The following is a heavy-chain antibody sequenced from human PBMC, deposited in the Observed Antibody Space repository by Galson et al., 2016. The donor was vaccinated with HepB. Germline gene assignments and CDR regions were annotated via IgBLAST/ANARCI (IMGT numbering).Heavy chain of an antibody. CDR1: GYIFISYG. CDR3: AKERAHYDVLTGYLPYFDS. CDR2: ISPYNGNT. J-gene: IGHJ4*02. V-gene: IGHV1-18*01. D-gene: IGHD3-9*01. Sequence: SVKVSCKASGYIFISYGINWARQAPGQGLEWMGWISPYNGNTNYAQNVQGRVTLTSDTSTSTAYMELRSLRSDDTAVYYCAKERAHYDVLTGYLPYFDSWGQGTLVSVSS.